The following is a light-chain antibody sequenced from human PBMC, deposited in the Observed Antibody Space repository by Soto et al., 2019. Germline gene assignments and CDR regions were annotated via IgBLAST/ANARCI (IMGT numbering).Light chain of an antibody. J-gene: IGKJ1*01. CDR3: LQDYTYPKT. CDR2: KAS. CDR1: QSINNY. V-gene: IGKV1-5*03. Sequence: DIQLTQSPSTLSASVGDRVTISCRASQSINNYLAWYQQKPGKAPKLLIYKASTLESGVPSTFSGSGSGTEFSLTISSLQPEDFATYYCLQDYTYPKTFGQGTKVDIK.